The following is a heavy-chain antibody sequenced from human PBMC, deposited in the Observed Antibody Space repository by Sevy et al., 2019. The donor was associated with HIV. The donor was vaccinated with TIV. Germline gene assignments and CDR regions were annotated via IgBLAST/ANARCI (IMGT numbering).Heavy chain of an antibody. CDR2: INNDGSST. CDR1: GFNFSRYW. J-gene: IGHJ5*02. CDR3: ARDVGYCSGGNCYECGWFDP. D-gene: IGHD2-15*01. V-gene: IGHV3-74*01. Sequence: GGSLRLSCTASGFNFSRYWMHWVRQAPGKGLVWVSRINNDGSSTSYADSVNARFTISRDNAKNTLFLQMNSLRVDDTALYYCARDVGYCSGGNCYECGWFDPWGQGTLVTVSS.